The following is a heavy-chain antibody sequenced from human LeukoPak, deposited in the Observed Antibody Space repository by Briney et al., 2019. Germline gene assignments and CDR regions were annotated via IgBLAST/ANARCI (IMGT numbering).Heavy chain of an antibody. J-gene: IGHJ4*02. CDR2: ISSNGGST. Sequence: GGSLRLSCAASGFTFSSYAMHWVRQAPGKGLEYVSAISSNGGSTYYANSVKGRFTISRDNSKNTLYLQMGSLRAEDMAVYCCARGWELLGIDYWGQGTLVTVSS. CDR1: GFTFSSYA. CDR3: ARGWELLGIDY. V-gene: IGHV3-64*01. D-gene: IGHD1-26*01.